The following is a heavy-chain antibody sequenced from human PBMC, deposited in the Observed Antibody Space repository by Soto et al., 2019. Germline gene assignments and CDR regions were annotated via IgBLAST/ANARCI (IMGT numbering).Heavy chain of an antibody. V-gene: IGHV2-5*01. J-gene: IGHJ4*02. CDR1: GFSLSTSGVG. Sequence: QITLKESGPTLVKPTQTLTLTCTFSGFSLSTSGVGVGWIRQPPGKALEWLALIYWNDDNRYSPSLKSRLTITKDTSKNQVVLTMTNMDPVDTATYYCAHTGYHWNDSAYWGQGTLVTVSS. CDR3: AHTGYHWNDSAY. D-gene: IGHD1-20*01. CDR2: IYWNDDN.